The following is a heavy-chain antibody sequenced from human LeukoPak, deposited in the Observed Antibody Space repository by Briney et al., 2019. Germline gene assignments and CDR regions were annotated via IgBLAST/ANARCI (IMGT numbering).Heavy chain of an antibody. CDR1: GFSFSSYG. CDR3: ARGSNSGFSIGN. CDR2: IWYDGSNE. V-gene: IGHV3-33*01. Sequence: GGSLRLSCAVSGFSFSSYGMHWVRQAPGKGLEWVAVIWYDGSNENYADSVKGRFTISRDNSKNTLYLQMNSLRAEGTAVYFCARGSNSGFSIGNWGQGTLVTVSS. J-gene: IGHJ4*02. D-gene: IGHD2/OR15-2a*01.